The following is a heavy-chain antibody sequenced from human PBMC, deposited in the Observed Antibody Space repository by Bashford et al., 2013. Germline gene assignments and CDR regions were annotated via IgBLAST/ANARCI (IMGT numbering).Heavy chain of an antibody. CDR3: ARSRGYNPGES. CDR2: IIPIFGPA. Sequence: SVKVSCKASGGTFRSYAITWVRQAPGQGLEWVGAIIPIFGPANYAQKFQGRVTITADESTNTAYMELNSLTSEDTAVYYCARSRGYNPGESWGQGTLVTVSS. CDR1: GGTFRSYA. V-gene: IGHV1-69*13. J-gene: IGHJ5*02. D-gene: IGHD5-24*01.